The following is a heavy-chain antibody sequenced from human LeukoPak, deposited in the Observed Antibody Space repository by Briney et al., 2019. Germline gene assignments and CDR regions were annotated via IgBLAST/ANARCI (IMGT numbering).Heavy chain of an antibody. D-gene: IGHD5-12*01. J-gene: IGHJ2*01. CDR1: GYSFTSYW. CDR2: IYPGHSDI. Sequence: GESLKISCRGLGYSFTSYWVAWVRQLPGKGLEWMGLIYPGHSDIRYSPSFQGQVIISADKSITTAYLQWSSLRASDSAIYYCARTPGSSDYRGYQYWYFDLWGRGTEVTVSS. CDR3: ARTPGSSDYRGYQYWYFDL. V-gene: IGHV5-51*01.